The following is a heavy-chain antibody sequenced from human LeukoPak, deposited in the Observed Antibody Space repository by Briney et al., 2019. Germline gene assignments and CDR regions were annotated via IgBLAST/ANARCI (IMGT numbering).Heavy chain of an antibody. J-gene: IGHJ4*02. V-gene: IGHV3-66*01. Sequence: GGSLRLSSAASGFTVSRNYMSWVRQAPGKGLEWVSVIHIDGNTYYADSVRGRFTISRDNSKNTVYLQMNSLRAEDTAVYYCARGDGYNFFDSWGQGTLVTVSS. CDR3: ARGDGYNFFDS. CDR2: IHIDGNT. CDR1: GFTVSRNY. D-gene: IGHD5-24*01.